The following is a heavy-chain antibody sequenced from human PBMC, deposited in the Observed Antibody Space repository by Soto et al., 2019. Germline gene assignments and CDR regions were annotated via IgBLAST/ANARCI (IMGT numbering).Heavy chain of an antibody. CDR3: ARGGNWFDP. J-gene: IGHJ5*02. V-gene: IGHV6-1*01. CDR2: TYYRSKWYN. CDR1: GYSVSSNSAA. Sequence: XQTLSLTCAISGYSVSSNSAAWNLIRQSPSRGLEWLGRTYYRSKWYNDYAVSVKSRITINPDTSKNQFSLQLNSVTPEDTAVYYCARGGNWFDPWGQGTLVTVSS.